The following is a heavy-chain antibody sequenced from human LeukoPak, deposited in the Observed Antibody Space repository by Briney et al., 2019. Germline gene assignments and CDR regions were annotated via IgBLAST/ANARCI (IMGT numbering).Heavy chain of an antibody. CDR1: GGSISSSNW. V-gene: IGHV4-31*11. CDR2: IYYRGST. Sequence: SETLSLTCAVSGGSISSSNWWSWIRQHPGKGLEWIGYIYYRGSTYYNPSLKSRITISVDTSKNQFSLKLSSVTAADTAVYYCARDSATGTADYWGQGTLVTVSS. D-gene: IGHD1-1*01. CDR3: ARDSATGTADY. J-gene: IGHJ4*02.